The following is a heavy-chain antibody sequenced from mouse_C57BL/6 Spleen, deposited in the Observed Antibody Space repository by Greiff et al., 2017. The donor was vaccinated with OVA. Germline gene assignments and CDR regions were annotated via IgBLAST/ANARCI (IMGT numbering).Heavy chain of an antibody. CDR3: AGPNY. D-gene: IGHD3-3*01. CDR2: IYPRSGNT. CDR1: GYTFTSYG. J-gene: IGHJ2*01. V-gene: IGHV1-81*01. Sequence: VKLQESGAELARPGASVKLSCKASGYTFTSYGISWVKQRTGQGLEWIGEIYPRSGNTYYNEKFKGKATLTADKSSSTAYMEPRSLTSEDSAVYFGAGPNYGGQGTTLTVSS.